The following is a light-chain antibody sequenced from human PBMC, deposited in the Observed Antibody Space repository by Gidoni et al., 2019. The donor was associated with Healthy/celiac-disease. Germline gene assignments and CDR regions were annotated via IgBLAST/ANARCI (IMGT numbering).Light chain of an antibody. Sequence: EIVLTQSPATLSLSPGERATLSCRASQSVSSYLAWHQQKPGQAPRLLIYDASNRATGIPARFSGSGSGTDFTLTTSSLEPEDFAVYYGQQRSNWLTFGGGTKVEIK. J-gene: IGKJ4*01. V-gene: IGKV3-11*01. CDR3: QQRSNWLT. CDR2: DAS. CDR1: QSVSSY.